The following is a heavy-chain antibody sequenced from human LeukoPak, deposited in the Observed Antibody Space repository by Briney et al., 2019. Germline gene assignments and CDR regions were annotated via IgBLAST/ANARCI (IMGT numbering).Heavy chain of an antibody. V-gene: IGHV3-48*01. D-gene: IGHD3-3*01. CDR3: ARELSNYDFWL. J-gene: IGHJ4*02. Sequence: GGSLRLSCAASGFIFSRYNMNWVRQGPGKGLEWVSYISSSGTIHYADSVKGRFTISRDNAKNSLYLQMKSLRAEDTAVYYCARELSNYDFWLWGQGTLVTVSS. CDR1: GFIFSRYN. CDR2: ISSSGTI.